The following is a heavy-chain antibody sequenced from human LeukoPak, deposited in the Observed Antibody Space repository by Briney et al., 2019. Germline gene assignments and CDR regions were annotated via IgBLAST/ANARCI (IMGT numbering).Heavy chain of an antibody. J-gene: IGHJ3*02. CDR3: ARVSTSGYDI. D-gene: IGHD2-2*01. Sequence: GGSLRLSCAASGFTFSSYDMHWVRHVTGKGLEWVSGIGIAGDTYYRGSVKGRFTISRENAKNSLYLQMRSLRAGDTAVYYCARVSTSGYDIWGRGTMVTVSS. V-gene: IGHV3-13*01. CDR1: GFTFSSYD. CDR2: IGIAGDT.